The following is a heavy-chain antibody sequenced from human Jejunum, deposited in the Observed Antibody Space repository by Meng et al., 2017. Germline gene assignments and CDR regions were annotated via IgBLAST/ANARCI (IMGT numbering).Heavy chain of an antibody. Sequence: QGQLQVSGPGLVKPSGTLSLTCAVSGVSISSNHWWSWVRQPPGKGLEWIGEMYHGGSTNYNPSLKSRVNISVDKSKNQFSLKLTSVTAADTGVYYCSNYVWGSPPTGVLSWGQGTLVTVSS. J-gene: IGHJ5*02. CDR1: GVSISSNHW. CDR2: MYHGGST. D-gene: IGHD3-16*01. V-gene: IGHV4-4*02. CDR3: SNYVWGSPPTGVLS.